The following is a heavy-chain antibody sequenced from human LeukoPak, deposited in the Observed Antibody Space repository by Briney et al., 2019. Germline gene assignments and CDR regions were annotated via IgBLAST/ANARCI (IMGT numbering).Heavy chain of an antibody. V-gene: IGHV3-23*01. CDR2: IRDSGGST. Sequence: GGSLRLSCAASGFTFTSYGMSWVRQAPGNGREGVSRIRDSGGSTYYADSVKGQFTISRDTSKNSLYLEINSLRAEETALSSCARGGGYASGSSFDYWGQGTLVTVSS. CDR1: GFTFTSYG. CDR3: ARGGGYASGSSFDY. J-gene: IGHJ4*02. D-gene: IGHD3-10*01.